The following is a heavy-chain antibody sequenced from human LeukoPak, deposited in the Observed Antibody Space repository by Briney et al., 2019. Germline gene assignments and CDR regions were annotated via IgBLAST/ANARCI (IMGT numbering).Heavy chain of an antibody. J-gene: IGHJ4*02. Sequence: SETLSLTCAVYGGSFSGYYWSWIRQPPGKGLEWIGEINHSGSTNYNPSLKSRVTISVDTSKNQFSLKLSSVTAADTAVYYCARQRINRYSGSYGGHRAWDYWGQGTLVTVSS. V-gene: IGHV4-34*01. CDR2: INHSGST. CDR1: GGSFSGYY. D-gene: IGHD1-26*01. CDR3: ARQRINRYSGSYGGHRAWDY.